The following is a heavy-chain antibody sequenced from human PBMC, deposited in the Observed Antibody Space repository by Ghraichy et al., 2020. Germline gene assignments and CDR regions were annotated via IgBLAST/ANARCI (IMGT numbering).Heavy chain of an antibody. D-gene: IGHD3-10*01. Sequence: GGSLRLSCTTSGFIFSDYAMHWVRQAPGMGLEFVSEIDKNVHVTYYANSVKGRFAISRDNSKNTLYLHMGSLRPADMALYYCARRDYYGSVPLDFWGQGTLVTVSS. CDR1: GFIFSDYA. CDR2: IDKNVHVT. V-gene: IGHV3-64*01. J-gene: IGHJ4*02. CDR3: ARRDYYGSVPLDF.